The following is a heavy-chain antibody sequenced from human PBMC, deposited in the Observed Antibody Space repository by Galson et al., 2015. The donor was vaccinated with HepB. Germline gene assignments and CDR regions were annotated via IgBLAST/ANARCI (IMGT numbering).Heavy chain of an antibody. J-gene: IGHJ4*02. Sequence: SLRLSCAASGFTFSSYAMSWVRQAPGKGLEWVSAISSSSSYIYYADSVKGRFTISRDNAKNSLYLQMNSLRAEDTAVYYCASVGWYDTTDYWGQGTLVTVSS. CDR1: GFTFSSYA. V-gene: IGHV3-21*01. D-gene: IGHD6-19*01. CDR3: ASVGWYDTTDY. CDR2: ISSSSSYI.